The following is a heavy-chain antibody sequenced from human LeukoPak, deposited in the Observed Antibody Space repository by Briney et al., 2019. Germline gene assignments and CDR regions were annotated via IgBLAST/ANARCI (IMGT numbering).Heavy chain of an antibody. V-gene: IGHV1-69*06. J-gene: IGHJ4*02. Sequence: SVKVSCKASGGTFSRYAISWVRQAPGQGLEWMGGIIPIFGTANYAQKFQGRVTITADKSTSTAYMELSSLRSEDTAVYYCARVDTAMVTFDYWGQGTLVTVSS. D-gene: IGHD5-18*01. CDR2: IIPIFGTA. CDR1: GGTFSRYA. CDR3: ARVDTAMVTFDY.